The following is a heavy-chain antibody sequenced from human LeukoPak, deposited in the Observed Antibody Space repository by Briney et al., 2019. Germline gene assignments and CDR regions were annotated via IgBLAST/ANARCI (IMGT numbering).Heavy chain of an antibody. CDR2: ISSSSSYI. V-gene: IGHV3-21*01. CDR1: GFTFSSYS. Sequence: GGSLRLSCAASGFTFSSYSMNWVRQAPGKGLEWVSSISSSSSYIYYADSVKGRFTISRDNAKNSLYLQMNSLRAEDTAVYYCARMGSYHHTSYFDYWGQGTLVTVSS. J-gene: IGHJ4*02. D-gene: IGHD1-26*01. CDR3: ARMGSYHHTSYFDY.